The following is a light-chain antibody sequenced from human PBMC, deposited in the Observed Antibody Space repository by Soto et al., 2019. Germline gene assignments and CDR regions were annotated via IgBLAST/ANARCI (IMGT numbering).Light chain of an antibody. CDR2: EVS. Sequence: QSALTQPASVSGSPGQSITISCTGTSSDVGGYDHVSWYQQYPGKAPKLIIYEVSYRPSGVSNRFSGSKSGNTASLTISGLQTEDEADYYCGSNSASSTSTWVFGGGTKLTVL. CDR3: GSNSASSTSTWV. CDR1: SSDVGGYDH. V-gene: IGLV2-14*01. J-gene: IGLJ3*02.